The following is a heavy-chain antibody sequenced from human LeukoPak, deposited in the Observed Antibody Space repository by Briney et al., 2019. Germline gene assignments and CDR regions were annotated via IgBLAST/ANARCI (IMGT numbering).Heavy chain of an antibody. CDR2: INPSGGST. CDR3: ARGLEDSSGYYGFDY. V-gene: IGHV1-46*01. Sequence: ASVKVSCKASGYTFTGYYMHWVRQAPGQGLEWMGIINPSGGSTSYAQKFQGRVTMTRDTSTSTVYMELSSQRSEDTAVYYCARGLEDSSGYYGFDYWGQGTLVTVSS. CDR1: GYTFTGYY. J-gene: IGHJ4*02. D-gene: IGHD3-22*01.